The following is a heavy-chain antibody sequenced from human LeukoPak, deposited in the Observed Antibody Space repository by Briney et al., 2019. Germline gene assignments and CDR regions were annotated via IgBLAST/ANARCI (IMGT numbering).Heavy chain of an antibody. CDR2: ITDSGGNR. CDR1: GFAFSSHA. D-gene: IGHD6-19*01. CDR3: AKSSRYGTGWYGKIDY. Sequence: GGSLRLSCAASGFAFSSHAMSWVRQAPGKGLEWVSAITDSGGNRQYTDSVKGRFTISRDNSKNTLYLQMDSLRADDTAVYYCAKSSRYGTGWYGKIDYWGQGTLVTVSS. V-gene: IGHV3-23*01. J-gene: IGHJ4*02.